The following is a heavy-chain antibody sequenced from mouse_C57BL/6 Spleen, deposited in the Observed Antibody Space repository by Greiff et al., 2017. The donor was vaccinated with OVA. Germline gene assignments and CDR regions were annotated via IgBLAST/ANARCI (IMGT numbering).Heavy chain of an antibody. CDR1: GYTFTSYW. J-gene: IGHJ1*03. CDR3: SRNYGSRGYFDV. CDR2: IYPGSGST. V-gene: IGHV1-55*01. Sequence: QVQLQQSGAELVKPGASVKMSCKASGYTFTSYWITWVKQRPGQGLEWIGDIYPGSGSTNYNEKFKSKATLTVDTSSSTAYMKLSSLTSEDSAVYYCSRNYGSRGYFDVWGTGTTVTVSS. D-gene: IGHD1-1*01.